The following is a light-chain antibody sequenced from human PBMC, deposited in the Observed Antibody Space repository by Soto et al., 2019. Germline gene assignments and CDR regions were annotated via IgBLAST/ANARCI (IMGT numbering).Light chain of an antibody. J-gene: IGKJ2*01. CDR3: QQYYSYPHT. CDR2: AAS. V-gene: IGKV1-8*01. CDR1: QGISSY. Sequence: AIQMTQSPSSFSASTGDRVTITCRASQGISSYLAWYQQKPGKAPKLLIYAASTLQSGVPSRFSGSGSGTDFTLTISYLQSEDFATYFCQQYYSYPHTFGQGTKLEIK.